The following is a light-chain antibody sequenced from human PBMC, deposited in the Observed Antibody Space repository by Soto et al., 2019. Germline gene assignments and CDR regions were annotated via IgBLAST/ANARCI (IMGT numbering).Light chain of an antibody. J-gene: IGLJ7*01. CDR1: SSDVGGYNY. Sequence: QSALTQPASVSGSPGQSIIISCTGTSSDVGGYNYVSWYQQHPGKAPKLMIYDVSIRPSGVSNRFSGSKSGNTASLTISGLQAEDEADYHCSSYTSCTVAVFGGGTQLTVL. CDR3: SSYTSCTVAV. CDR2: DVS. V-gene: IGLV2-14*01.